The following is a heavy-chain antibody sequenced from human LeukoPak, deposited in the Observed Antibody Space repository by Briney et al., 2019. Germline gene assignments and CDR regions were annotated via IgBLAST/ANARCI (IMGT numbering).Heavy chain of an antibody. V-gene: IGHV1-69*04. Sequence: SVKVSCKASGGTFDNYAVNWVREAPRLGLEWMGRIIPMLGKTNSAQKFQDRVTFTADKSTGTAYMELTHLRPDDTAVYFCARGLFGGFAAAPFDHWGQGTLVTVSP. CDR3: ARGLFGGFAAAPFDH. CDR2: IIPMLGKT. D-gene: IGHD2-2*01. J-gene: IGHJ4*02. CDR1: GGTFDNYA.